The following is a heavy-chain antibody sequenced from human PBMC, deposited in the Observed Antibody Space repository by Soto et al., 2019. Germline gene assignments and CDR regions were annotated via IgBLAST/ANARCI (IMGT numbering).Heavy chain of an antibody. Sequence: EVQLLESRGGLVQPGGSPRLSCAASGFTFRNYVMSWVRQAPGKGLEWVAAISGSAGSTYYADSVKGRFTVSRDNSDNTLYLQMSSLRADDTAVYYCARFSDDSYYYGLDVWGQGTTVTVSS. CDR3: ARFSDDSYYYGLDV. CDR2: ISGSAGST. CDR1: GFTFRNYV. V-gene: IGHV3-23*01. J-gene: IGHJ6*02.